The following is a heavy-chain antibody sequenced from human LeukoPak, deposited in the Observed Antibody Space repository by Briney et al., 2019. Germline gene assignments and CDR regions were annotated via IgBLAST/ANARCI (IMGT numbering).Heavy chain of an antibody. CDR2: ISASGGST. Sequence: GGSLRLSCAVSGFPFNDYAMSWVRQAPGKGLDWVSSISASGGSTYSADSVKGRFTISRDNSKNTLYLQMNSLRAEDTAVYYCANVQNGFNTPFDYWGQGTPVTVSS. D-gene: IGHD2-8*01. J-gene: IGHJ4*02. V-gene: IGHV3-23*01. CDR1: GFPFNDYA. CDR3: ANVQNGFNTPFDY.